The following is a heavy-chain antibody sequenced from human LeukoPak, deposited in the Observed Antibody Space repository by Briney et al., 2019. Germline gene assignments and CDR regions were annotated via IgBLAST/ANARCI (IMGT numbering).Heavy chain of an antibody. Sequence: SETLSLTCAVYGGSFSGYYWSWIRQPPGKGLEWIGEINHSGSTNYNPSLKSRVTISVDTSKNQFSLKLSSVTAADTAVYYCARLGDFWSGFDYGGQGTLVTVSS. D-gene: IGHD3-3*01. V-gene: IGHV4-34*01. CDR1: GGSFSGYY. CDR3: ARLGDFWSGFDY. J-gene: IGHJ4*02. CDR2: INHSGST.